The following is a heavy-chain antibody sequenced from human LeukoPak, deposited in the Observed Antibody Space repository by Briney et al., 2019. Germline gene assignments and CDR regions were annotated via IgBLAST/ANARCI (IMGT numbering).Heavy chain of an antibody. Sequence: ASVKVSCKASGYTFTSYGISWVRQAPGQGLEGMGWISAYNGNTNYAQKLQGRVTMTTDTSTSTAYMELRSLRSDDTAVYYCARGHVLEWLFPYYYYYGMDVWGQGTTVTVSS. V-gene: IGHV1-18*01. CDR3: ARGHVLEWLFPYYYYYGMDV. CDR2: ISAYNGNT. J-gene: IGHJ6*02. D-gene: IGHD3-3*01. CDR1: GYTFTSYG.